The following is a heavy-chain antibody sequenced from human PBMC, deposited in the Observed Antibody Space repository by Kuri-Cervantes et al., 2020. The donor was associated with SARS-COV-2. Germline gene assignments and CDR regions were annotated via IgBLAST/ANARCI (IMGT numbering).Heavy chain of an antibody. CDR2: IIPVFGTT. J-gene: IGHJ6*03. CDR3: AQTIPARRRSPGDFYLYYMDV. Sequence: SVKVSCKASGGTFSNFAISWVRQAPGQGLEWMGGIIPVFGTTNNAQRLQGRVTISADEARGTVYMELSSLTFEDTAIYYCAQTIPARRRSPGDFYLYYMDVWGKGTSVTVSS. V-gene: IGHV1-69*13. CDR1: GGTFSNFA. D-gene: IGHD6-6*01.